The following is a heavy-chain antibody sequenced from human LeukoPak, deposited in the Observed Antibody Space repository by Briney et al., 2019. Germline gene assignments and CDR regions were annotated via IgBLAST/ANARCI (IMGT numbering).Heavy chain of an antibody. CDR3: AKRDFFETSGYFYEYYFAH. CDR2: ISGSGGST. Sequence: PGGSLRLSCAASGFTFTNYAMSWVRQAPGKGLEWVSGISGSGGSTDYADSVKGRFTISRDNSKNTLYLQMHSLRPEDTAVYYCAKRDFFETSGYFYEYYFAHWGQGTLVTVSS. J-gene: IGHJ4*02. V-gene: IGHV3-23*01. D-gene: IGHD3-22*01. CDR1: GFTFTNYA.